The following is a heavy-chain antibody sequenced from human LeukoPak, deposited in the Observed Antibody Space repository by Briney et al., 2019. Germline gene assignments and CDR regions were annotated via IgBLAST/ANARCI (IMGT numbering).Heavy chain of an antibody. CDR2: ISSTSKTI. CDR3: ARGSLEVAADY. D-gene: IGHD6-19*01. J-gene: IGHJ4*02. Sequence: GGSLRLSCAASGFSFSNYGMTWVRRAPGKGLEWISYISSTSKTITYADSVKGRFSISRDNAKNSLYLQMSSLRAEDTAVYYCARGSLEVAADYWGQGTRVTVSS. V-gene: IGHV3-48*01. CDR1: GFSFSNYG.